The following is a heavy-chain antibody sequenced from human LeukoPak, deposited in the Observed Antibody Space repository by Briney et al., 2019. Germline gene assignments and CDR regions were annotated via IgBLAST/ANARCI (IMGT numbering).Heavy chain of an antibody. V-gene: IGHV3-7*01. D-gene: IGHD6-13*01. CDR1: GFTFSSYW. CDR3: ARDTRARSIAAAGFDY. Sequence: GGSLRLPCAASGFTFSSYWMSWVRQAPGKGLEWVANIKQDGSEKYYVDSVKGRFTISRDNAKNSLYLQMNSLRAEDTAVYYCARDTRARSIAAAGFDYWGQGTLVTVSS. CDR2: IKQDGSEK. J-gene: IGHJ4*02.